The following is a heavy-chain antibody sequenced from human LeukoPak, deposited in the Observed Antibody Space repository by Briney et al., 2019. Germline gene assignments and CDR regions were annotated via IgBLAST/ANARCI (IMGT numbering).Heavy chain of an antibody. Sequence: PSETLSLTCTVSGGSIISTNSYWGWFRQPPGEGLEWIGSIYYIGTTYNNPSLKSRVTISVDTSKNQFSLKLSSVTAADTAVYYCARVPEPRSKVPVYYFDYWGQGTLVTVSS. CDR1: GGSIISTNSY. J-gene: IGHJ4*02. D-gene: IGHD2-2*01. V-gene: IGHV4-39*07. CDR2: IYYIGTT. CDR3: ARVPEPRSKVPVYYFDY.